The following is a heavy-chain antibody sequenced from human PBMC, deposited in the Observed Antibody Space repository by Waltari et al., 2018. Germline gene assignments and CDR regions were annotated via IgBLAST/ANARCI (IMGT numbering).Heavy chain of an antibody. CDR2: IYYRGRT. CDR3: ARASGWGLLPFGY. Sequence: QVQLQESGPGLVKPSETLSLTCTVSGGSITSYYWRWTRKPPGKGLESIGYIYYRGRTTNNPGLKSLVTISVDTTKNPFSLELSLVTAADTAVYYCARASGWGLLPFGYWGQGTLVTVSS. V-gene: IGHV4-59*01. J-gene: IGHJ4*02. CDR1: GGSITSYY. D-gene: IGHD1-26*01.